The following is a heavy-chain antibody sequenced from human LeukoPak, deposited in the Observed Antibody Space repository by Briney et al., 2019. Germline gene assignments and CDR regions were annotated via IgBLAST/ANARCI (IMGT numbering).Heavy chain of an antibody. CDR1: GYTFTIYG. CDR3: ARELRTATAQGTAFDY. Sequence: ASVTVSFTPSGYTFTIYGISWVRQAPGQGLEWMGWISAYNGNTNYAQKFQGRVTMTTDTSTSTAYMELRSLRSDDTAVYYCARELRTATAQGTAFDYWGQGTLVTVSS. V-gene: IGHV1-18*01. J-gene: IGHJ4*02. D-gene: IGHD6-13*01. CDR2: ISAYNGNT.